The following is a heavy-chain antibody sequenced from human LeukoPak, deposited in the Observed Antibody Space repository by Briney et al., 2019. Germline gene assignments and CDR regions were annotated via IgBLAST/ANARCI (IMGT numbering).Heavy chain of an antibody. D-gene: IGHD5-24*01. CDR3: ARGSKKGRNDYNSAGHRYYYCYYGMDV. CDR2: INHRVTT. CDR1: GRSLVGYY. J-gene: IGHJ6*02. V-gene: IGHV4-34*01. Sequence: SETLSLTCAVDGRSLVGYYWGWIRHPPGKGLDWIGEINHRVTTNSNPSLKSRVTISVDTSKNQFSLKLSSVTAADTAVYYCARGSKKGRNDYNSAGHRYYYCYYGMDVWGQGTTGTVSS.